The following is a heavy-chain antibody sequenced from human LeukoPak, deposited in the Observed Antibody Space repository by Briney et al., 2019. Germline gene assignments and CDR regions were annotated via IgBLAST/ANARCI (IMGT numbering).Heavy chain of an antibody. D-gene: IGHD2-8*02. J-gene: IGHJ5*02. CDR3: ASGSHWSRNWFDP. CDR1: GFTVSSNY. V-gene: IGHV3-66*01. Sequence: GGSLRLSCAASGFTVSSNYMSWVRQAPGKGLEWVSVIYSGGSTYYADSVKGRFTISRDNSKNTLYLQMNSLRAEDTAVYYCASGSHWSRNWFDPWGQGTLVTVSS. CDR2: IYSGGST.